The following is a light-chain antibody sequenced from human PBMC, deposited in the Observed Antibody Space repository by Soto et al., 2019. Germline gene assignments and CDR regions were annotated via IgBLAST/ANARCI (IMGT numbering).Light chain of an antibody. CDR2: DAF. CDR1: QSISTW. Sequence: DIQMTQSPSTLSASVGDRVTITCRASQSISTWLAWYQQKPGKAPKLLIHDAFSLESGVPSRFSGRGSGTEFNLTISSLQPDDFATYYCHQYNSFSPWTFGQGTKVEIK. V-gene: IGKV1-5*01. CDR3: HQYNSFSPWT. J-gene: IGKJ1*01.